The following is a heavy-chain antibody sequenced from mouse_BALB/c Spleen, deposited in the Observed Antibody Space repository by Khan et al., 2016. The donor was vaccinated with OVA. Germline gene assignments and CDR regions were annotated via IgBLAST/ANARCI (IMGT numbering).Heavy chain of an antibody. CDR3: TRSGYGSFAY. CDR2: MNPNNGGT. J-gene: IGHJ3*01. CDR1: GYTFSSYY. D-gene: IGHD2-2*01. Sequence: QVRLQQSGAELVKPGASVKLSCKASGYTFSSYYLYWVKQRPGQGLEWIGEMNPNNGGTNFNERFKSKATLTVDKSSSTAYMQLSSLTSEDSAVYYCTRSGYGSFAYWGQGTLVTVSA. V-gene: IGHV1S81*02.